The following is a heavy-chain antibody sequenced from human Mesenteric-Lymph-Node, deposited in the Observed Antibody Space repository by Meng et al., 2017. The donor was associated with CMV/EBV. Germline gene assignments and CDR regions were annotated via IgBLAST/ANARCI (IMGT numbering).Heavy chain of an antibody. J-gene: IGHJ4*02. CDR2: TYYRSKWYN. Sequence: SETLSLTCAISGDSVSSNSAAWNWIRQSPSRGLEWPGRTYYRSKWYNDYAVSVKSRITINPDTSKNQFSLQLNSVTPEDTAVYYCAKEVFGVVIIGGYYFDYWGQGTLVTVSS. CDR3: AKEVFGVVIIGGYYFDY. D-gene: IGHD3-3*01. V-gene: IGHV6-1*01. CDR1: GDSVSSNSAA.